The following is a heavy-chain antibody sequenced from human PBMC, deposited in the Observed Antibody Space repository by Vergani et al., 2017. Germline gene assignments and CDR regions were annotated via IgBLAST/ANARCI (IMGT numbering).Heavy chain of an antibody. CDR1: GITFWKFG. D-gene: IGHD6-6*01. CDR3: ARRDSSSPALDY. J-gene: IGHJ4*02. V-gene: IGHV3-13*01. Sequence: EVDLVESGGGLAQPGGSLRLSCEASGITFWKFGMHWVRQGPGKGLEWVSGISGTGGFTFYADSVKGRFTISRENAKNSLYLQMNGLRAGDTAVYYCARRDSSSPALDYWGQGTLVTVSS. CDR2: ISGTGGFT.